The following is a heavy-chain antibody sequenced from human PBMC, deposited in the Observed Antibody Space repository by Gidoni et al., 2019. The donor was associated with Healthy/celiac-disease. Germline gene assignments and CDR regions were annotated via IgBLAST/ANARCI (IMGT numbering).Heavy chain of an antibody. Sequence: QVQLVESGGGVVQPGRSLSLSCAASGFPFSSYAMHWVRQAPGKGLEWVAVISYDGSNKYYADSVKGRFTISRDNSKNTLYLQMNSLRAEDTAVYYCARDGLGRTYYYDSSGYSYFDYWGQGTLVTVSS. D-gene: IGHD3-22*01. J-gene: IGHJ4*02. V-gene: IGHV3-30-3*01. CDR2: ISYDGSNK. CDR3: ARDGLGRTYYYDSSGYSYFDY. CDR1: GFPFSSYA.